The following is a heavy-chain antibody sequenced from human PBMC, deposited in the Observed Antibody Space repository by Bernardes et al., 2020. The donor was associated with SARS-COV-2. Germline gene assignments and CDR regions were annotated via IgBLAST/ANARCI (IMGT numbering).Heavy chain of an antibody. CDR2: SGSDGYT. Sequence: GSLRLSCAASGFTFNNYPMSWVRQAPGKGLEWVSTSGSDGYTYYADSVKGRFTISRDNSRNTLYLQMKSLRADDTAVYYCAKRIANKAYHFDYWGQGTLATVSS. V-gene: IGHV3-23*01. D-gene: IGHD2-21*01. CDR1: GFTFNNYP. J-gene: IGHJ4*02. CDR3: AKRIANKAYHFDY.